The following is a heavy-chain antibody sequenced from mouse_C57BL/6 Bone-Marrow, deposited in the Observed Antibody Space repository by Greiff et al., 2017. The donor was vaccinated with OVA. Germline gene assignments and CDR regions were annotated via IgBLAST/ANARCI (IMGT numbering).Heavy chain of an antibody. CDR2: IRSKSSNYAT. CDR1: GFTFNTYA. J-gene: IGHJ4*01. V-gene: IGHV10-3*01. CDR3: VRVAKLRRLYYAMDY. D-gene: IGHD2-4*01. Sequence: EVQRVESGGGLVQPKGSLKLSCAASGFTFNTYAMHWVRQAPGKGLEWVARIRSKSSNYATYYADSVKDRFTISRDDSQSMLYLQMNNLKTEDTAMYYCVRVAKLRRLYYAMDYWGQGTSVTVSS.